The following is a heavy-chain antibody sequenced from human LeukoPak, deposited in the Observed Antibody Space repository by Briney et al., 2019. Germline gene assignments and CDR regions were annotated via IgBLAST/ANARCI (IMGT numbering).Heavy chain of an antibody. Sequence: PSETLSLTCTVSGASISSSSSYWGWIRQPPGKGLEWIGRIYYSGSTYYNPSLKSRVTISVGTSKNQFSLKLSSVTAADTAVYYCARSGRGYSSGWYLGEIDYGGQGTLVTVSS. CDR1: GASISSSSSY. J-gene: IGHJ4*02. CDR2: IYYSGST. V-gene: IGHV4-39*07. D-gene: IGHD6-19*01. CDR3: ARSGRGYSSGWYLGEIDY.